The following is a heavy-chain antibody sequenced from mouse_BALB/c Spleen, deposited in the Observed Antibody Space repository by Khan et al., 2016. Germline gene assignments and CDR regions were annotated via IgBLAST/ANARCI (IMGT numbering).Heavy chain of an antibody. CDR2: ISPGKGDI. J-gene: IGHJ2*01. V-gene: IGHV1S53*03. Sequence: QVRLQQSDTELVKPGASVKISCKASGYTFTDHAIHWVKQRPEQGLEWIGYISPGKGDIKYNEKFKGKATLTADKSSSTAYMQLNSLTSEDSAVYFCKRSYGNPFDYWGQGTTLTVSS. CDR1: GYTFTDHA. D-gene: IGHD2-1*01. CDR3: KRSYGNPFDY.